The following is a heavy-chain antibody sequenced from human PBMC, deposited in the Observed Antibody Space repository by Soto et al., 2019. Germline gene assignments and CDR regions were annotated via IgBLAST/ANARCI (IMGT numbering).Heavy chain of an antibody. D-gene: IGHD1-7*01. V-gene: IGHV1-18*01. Sequence: ASVKVSCKASGYTFTSYGISWVRQAPGQGLEWMGWISAYNGNTNYAQKLQGRVTMTTDTSTSTAYMELRSLRSDDTAVYYCARELELLEYYYYGMDVWGQGTTVTVSS. CDR2: ISAYNGNT. CDR1: GYTFTSYG. J-gene: IGHJ6*02. CDR3: ARELELLEYYYYGMDV.